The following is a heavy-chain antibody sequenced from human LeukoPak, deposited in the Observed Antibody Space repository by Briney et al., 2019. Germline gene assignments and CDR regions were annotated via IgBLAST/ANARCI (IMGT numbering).Heavy chain of an antibody. CDR1: GASISSYY. CDR2: MYYSGST. D-gene: IGHD1-26*01. J-gene: IGHJ3*02. CDR3: ARGGSIVGATPHDTFDI. Sequence: SEALSLTCTVSGASISSYYWSWIRQPPGKGLEWIGYMYYSGSTNYNPSLKSRVTISVDTSKNQFSLKLSSVTAADTAVYYCARGGSIVGATPHDTFDIWGQGTMVTVSS. V-gene: IGHV4-59*01.